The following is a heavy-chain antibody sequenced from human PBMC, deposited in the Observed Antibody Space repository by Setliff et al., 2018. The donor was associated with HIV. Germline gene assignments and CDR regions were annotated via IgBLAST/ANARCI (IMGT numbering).Heavy chain of an antibody. CDR2: IYYSGST. CDR3: AGNPCSGGSCPDAFDI. Sequence: PSETLSLTCTVSGGSISSYYWSWIRQPPGKGLEWIGYIYYSGSTNYNPSLKSRVTISVDTSKNQFSLKLSSVTAADTAVYYCAGNPCSGGSCPDAFDIWGQGTMVTVSS. J-gene: IGHJ3*02. CDR1: GGSISSYY. V-gene: IGHV4-59*01. D-gene: IGHD2-15*01.